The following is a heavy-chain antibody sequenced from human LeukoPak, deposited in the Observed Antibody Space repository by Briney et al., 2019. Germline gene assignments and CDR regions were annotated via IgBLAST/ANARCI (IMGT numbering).Heavy chain of an antibody. CDR1: GFTFSSYA. CDR2: ISGSGGST. V-gene: IGHV3-23*01. D-gene: IGHD3-10*01. J-gene: IGHJ4*02. CDR3: AKISNYMYYFDY. Sequence: PGGSLRLSCAASGFTFSSYAMSWVRQAPGKGLKWVSAISGSGGSTYYADSVKGRFTISRDNSKNTLYLQMNSLRAEDTAVYYCAKISNYMYYFDYWGQGTLVTVSS.